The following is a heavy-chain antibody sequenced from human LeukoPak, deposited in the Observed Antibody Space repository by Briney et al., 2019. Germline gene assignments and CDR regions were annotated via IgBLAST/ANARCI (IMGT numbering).Heavy chain of an antibody. Sequence: GGSLRLSCAASGFTFSSYGMHWVRQAPGKGLEWVAVISYDGSNKYYADSVKGRFTISRDNSKNTLYLQMNSLRAEDTAVYYCAKGYYYDSSGYLGDGMDVWGQGTTVTVSS. CDR3: AKGYYYDSSGYLGDGMDV. D-gene: IGHD3-22*01. CDR1: GFTFSSYG. V-gene: IGHV3-30*18. J-gene: IGHJ6*02. CDR2: ISYDGSNK.